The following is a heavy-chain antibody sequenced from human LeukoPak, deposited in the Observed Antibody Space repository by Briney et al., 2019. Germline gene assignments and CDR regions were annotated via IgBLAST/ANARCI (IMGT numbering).Heavy chain of an antibody. CDR3: AIGVVITTAFDN. Sequence: GGSLRLSCAASGFTFSGYWMHWVRQAPGKGLVWVSGINSDGSSATYADSVKGRFTISRDNAKNTLYLEMNSLRAEDMAVYYCAIGVVITTAFDNWGQGTLVTVSS. J-gene: IGHJ4*02. CDR1: GFTFSGYW. D-gene: IGHD3-22*01. V-gene: IGHV3-74*01. CDR2: INSDGSSA.